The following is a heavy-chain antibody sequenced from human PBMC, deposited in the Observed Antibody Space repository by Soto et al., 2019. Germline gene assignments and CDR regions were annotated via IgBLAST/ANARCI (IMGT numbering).Heavy chain of an antibody. CDR2: INAGNGNT. CDR1: GYTFTSYA. D-gene: IGHD6-6*01. J-gene: IGHJ6*02. Sequence: ASVKVSCKASGYTFTSYAMNWVRQAPGQRLEWMGWINAGNGNTKYSQKFQGRVTITRDTSASTAYMELSSLRSEDTAVYYCARASSSSGTKYYYYYGMDVWGQGTTVTVSS. V-gene: IGHV1-3*01. CDR3: ARASSSSGTKYYYYYGMDV.